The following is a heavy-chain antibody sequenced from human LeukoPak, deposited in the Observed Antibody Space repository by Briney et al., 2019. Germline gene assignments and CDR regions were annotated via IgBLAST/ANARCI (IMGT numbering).Heavy chain of an antibody. Sequence: GGSLRLSCAASGFTFSSYSMNWVRQAPGKGLEWVSSISSSSSYIYYADSVKGRFTISRDNAKNSLYLQMNSLRAEDTAVYYCARLGFQGIAATGVDYWGQGTLVTVSS. CDR2: ISSSSSYI. CDR1: GFTFSSYS. V-gene: IGHV3-21*01. J-gene: IGHJ4*02. D-gene: IGHD6-13*01. CDR3: ARLGFQGIAATGVDY.